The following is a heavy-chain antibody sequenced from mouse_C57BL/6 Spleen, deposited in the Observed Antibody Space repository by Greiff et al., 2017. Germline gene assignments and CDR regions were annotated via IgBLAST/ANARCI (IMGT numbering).Heavy chain of an antibody. D-gene: IGHD4-1*01. J-gene: IGHJ2*01. V-gene: IGHV1-52*01. CDR2: IDPSDSET. Sequence: QVQLQQPGAELVRPGSSVKLSCKASGYTFTSYWMHWVKQRPIQGLEWIGNIDPSDSETNYNQKFKDKATLTVDKSSSTAYMQLSSLTSEDSAVYYCARRNWGGDDFGYWGQGTTLTVSS. CDR3: ARRNWGGDDFGY. CDR1: GYTFTSYW.